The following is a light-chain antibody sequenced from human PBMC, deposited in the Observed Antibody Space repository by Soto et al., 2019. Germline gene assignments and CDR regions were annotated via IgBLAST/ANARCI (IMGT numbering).Light chain of an antibody. CDR3: AAWDDSLNGYV. J-gene: IGLJ1*01. Sequence: QPVLTQPPSASGTPGQGVPISCSGITSNIGSHTVNWYQQLPGKAPKLLIYNDNQRPSGVPDRFSGSKSGTSASLAIGGIQSEDEADYYCAAWDDSLNGYVFGTGTKLTVL. CDR1: TSNIGSHT. CDR2: NDN. V-gene: IGLV1-44*01.